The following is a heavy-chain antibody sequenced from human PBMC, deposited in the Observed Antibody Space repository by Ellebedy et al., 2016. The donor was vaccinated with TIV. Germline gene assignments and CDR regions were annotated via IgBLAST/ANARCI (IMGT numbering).Heavy chain of an antibody. J-gene: IGHJ6*02. Sequence: ASVKVSCKSSGYTFTAFYLHWVRQAPGQGLEWMGWINPDSGSTNFAQKFQGRVTMTRDTSVNTAYMELNRLESDDMAVYYCARVRRGSSGMDVWGQGTTVTVS. CDR2: INPDSGST. D-gene: IGHD6-19*01. V-gene: IGHV1-2*02. CDR3: ARVRRGSSGMDV. CDR1: GYTFTAFY.